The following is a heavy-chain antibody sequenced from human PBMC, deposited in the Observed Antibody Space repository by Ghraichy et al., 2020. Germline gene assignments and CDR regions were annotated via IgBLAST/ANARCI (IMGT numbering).Heavy chain of an antibody. CDR1: GYTFSSLG. CDR2: ISVHGGQT. V-gene: IGHV1-18*01. Sequence: SVKVSCKASGYTFSSLGITWVRRAAGQERKWMGWISVHGGQTTSAHKLQGRVTVTVDTPTNTAYMELTSLRSDDTAVYYCASGGPWYDNGSHFHYYFDYWGQGTLVTVSS. D-gene: IGHD2-8*01. CDR3: ASGGPWYDNGSHFHYYFDY. J-gene: IGHJ4*02.